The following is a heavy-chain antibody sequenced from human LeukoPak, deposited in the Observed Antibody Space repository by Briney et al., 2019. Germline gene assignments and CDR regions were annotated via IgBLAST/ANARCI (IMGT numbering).Heavy chain of an antibody. Sequence: GGSLRLSCAASGFTFSTYAMNWVRQAPGKGLEWVAVIWYDGSNKYYADSVKGRFTISRDNSKYTLYLQMNSLRAEDTAVYYCARGPEGDFWSGYYNYYYYMDVWGKGTTVTVSS. CDR2: IWYDGSNK. J-gene: IGHJ6*03. D-gene: IGHD3-3*01. CDR3: ARGPEGDFWSGYYNYYYYMDV. V-gene: IGHV3-33*01. CDR1: GFTFSTYA.